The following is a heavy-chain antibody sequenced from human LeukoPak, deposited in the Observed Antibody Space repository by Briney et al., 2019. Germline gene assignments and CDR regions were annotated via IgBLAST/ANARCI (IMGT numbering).Heavy chain of an antibody. CDR1: GYTFTNYY. Sequence: ASVKVSCKACGYTFTNYYMHWVRQYPGRGLEWMGLINPSGDATMYAQKFQGRVTLTRDTSTSTDYMELSSLRSEDTAVYYCARHNSDTIKGECSGSCYWWFDPWGQGTLVTVYS. V-gene: IGHV1-46*01. D-gene: IGHD2-15*01. CDR2: INPSGDAT. CDR3: ARHNSDTIKGECSGSCYWWFDP. J-gene: IGHJ5*02.